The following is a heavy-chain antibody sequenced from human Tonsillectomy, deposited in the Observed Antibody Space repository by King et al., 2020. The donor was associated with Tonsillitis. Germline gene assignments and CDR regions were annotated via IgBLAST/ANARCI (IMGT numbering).Heavy chain of an antibody. V-gene: IGHV4-30-2*01. CDR3: ARGDSGSSADR. J-gene: IGHJ5*02. CDR2: IYHSGAT. D-gene: IGHD6-6*01. Sequence: QLQESGSGLVKPSQTLSLTCTVSGGSITYGSYSWAWIRQPPGKGLEWIGYIYHSGATYYSPSLRGRVTISMDTSKNQFSLKRRSVTAADTAVYFCARGDSGSSADRWGQGTLVIVSS. CDR1: GGSITYGSYS.